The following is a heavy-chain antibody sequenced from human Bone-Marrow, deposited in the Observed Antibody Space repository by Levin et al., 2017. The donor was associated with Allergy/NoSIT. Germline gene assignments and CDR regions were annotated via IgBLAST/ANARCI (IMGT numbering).Heavy chain of an antibody. Sequence: ASVKVSCKASGYTFTGYYMHWVRQAPGQGLEWMGWINPNSGGTNYAQKFQGRVTMTRDTSISTAYMELSRLRSDDTAVYYCARRGITIFGVVIIFDYWGQGTLVTVSS. V-gene: IGHV1-2*02. CDR2: INPNSGGT. J-gene: IGHJ4*02. CDR1: GYTFTGYY. D-gene: IGHD3-3*01. CDR3: ARRGITIFGVVIIFDY.